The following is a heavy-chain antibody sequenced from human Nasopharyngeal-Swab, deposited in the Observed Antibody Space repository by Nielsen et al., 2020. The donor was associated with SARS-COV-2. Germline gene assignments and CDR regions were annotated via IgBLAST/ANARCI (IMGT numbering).Heavy chain of an antibody. V-gene: IGHV3-30-3*01. D-gene: IGHD5-18*01. J-gene: IGHJ6*03. CDR3: ARDGYSYDFSSYYMDV. CDR2: ISYDGSNK. CDR1: GFTFSSYA. Sequence: GGSLRLSCAASGFTFSSYAIHWVRQAPGKGLEWVAVISYDGSNKYYADSVKGRFTISRDNAKNSVYLQINSLRAEDTALYFCARDGYSYDFSSYYMDVWGKGTTVTVSS.